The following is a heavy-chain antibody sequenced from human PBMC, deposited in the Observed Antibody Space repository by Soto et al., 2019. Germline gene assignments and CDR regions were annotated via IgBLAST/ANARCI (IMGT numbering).Heavy chain of an antibody. CDR1: GGSFSGYY. CDR2: INHSGST. Sequence: SETLSLTCAVYGGSFSGYYWSWIRQPPGKGLEWIGEINHSGSTNYNPSNKSRVTISVDTSKNQFSLKLSSVTAAYTAVYYCARGSSIAGLYYGMDVWGQGTTVTVS. D-gene: IGHD6-6*01. CDR3: ARGSSIAGLYYGMDV. V-gene: IGHV4-34*01. J-gene: IGHJ6*02.